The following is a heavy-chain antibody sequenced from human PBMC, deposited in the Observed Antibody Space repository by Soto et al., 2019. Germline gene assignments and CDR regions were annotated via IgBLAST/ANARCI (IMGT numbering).Heavy chain of an antibody. CDR1: GGTFSSYA. V-gene: IGHV1-69*06. J-gene: IGHJ6*02. Sequence: SVKVSCKASGGTFSSYAISWVRQAPGQGLEWMGGIIPIFGTANYAQKFQGRVTITADKSTSTAYMELSSLRSEDTAVYYCARDECSSTSCLYGMDVWGQGTTVTV. CDR3: ARDECSSTSCLYGMDV. CDR2: IIPIFGTA. D-gene: IGHD2-2*01.